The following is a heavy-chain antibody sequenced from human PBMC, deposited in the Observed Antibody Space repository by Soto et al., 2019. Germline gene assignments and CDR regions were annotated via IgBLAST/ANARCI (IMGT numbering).Heavy chain of an antibody. CDR1: GGSISSYY. Sequence: QVQLQESGPGLVKPSETLSLTCTVSGGSISSYYWSWIRQSPGKGLEWIGNIHYSGSTKTNPSLTSRVTISVATSRNQVSLKLISVTAADSAVYFCARARYQLLHPYYYGMDVWGQGTTVTVS. J-gene: IGHJ6*02. V-gene: IGHV4-59*01. D-gene: IGHD2-2*02. CDR3: ARARYQLLHPYYYGMDV. CDR2: IHYSGST.